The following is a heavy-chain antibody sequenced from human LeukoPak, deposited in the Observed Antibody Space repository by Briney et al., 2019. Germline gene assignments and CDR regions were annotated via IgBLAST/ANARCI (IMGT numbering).Heavy chain of an antibody. D-gene: IGHD3-9*01. CDR2: INHSGGP. J-gene: IGHJ6*03. CDR1: GGSFSDYS. V-gene: IGHV4-34*01. Sequence: PSETLSLTCAVYGGSFSDYSWSWIRQPPGKGLEWVGEINHSGGPNHNPSLMSRVIMSVDTSKNQFSLKLTSVTAADTAVYYCARVAYRFSINDWSRIGLGAYPTKYYYYMDVWGKGTTVTVSS. CDR3: ARVAYRFSINDWSRIGLGAYPTKYYYYMDV.